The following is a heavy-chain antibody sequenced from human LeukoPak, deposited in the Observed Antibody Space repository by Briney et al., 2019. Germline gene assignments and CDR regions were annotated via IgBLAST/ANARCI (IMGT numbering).Heavy chain of an antibody. J-gene: IGHJ4*02. CDR1: GYTFTSYG. CDR2: ISAYNGNT. Sequence: ASVKVSCNASGYTFTSYGISWVRQAPGQGLEWMGWISAYNGNTNYAQKLQGRVTMTTDTSTSTAYMELRSLRSDDTAVYYCARDNDSRDPPHFDYWGQGTLVTVSS. CDR3: ARDNDSRDPPHFDY. D-gene: IGHD3-16*01. V-gene: IGHV1-18*01.